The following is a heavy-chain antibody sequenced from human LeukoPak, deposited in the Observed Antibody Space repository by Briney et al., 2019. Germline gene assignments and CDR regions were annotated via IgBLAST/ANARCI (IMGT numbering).Heavy chain of an antibody. J-gene: IGHJ4*02. CDR2: IYTSGST. CDR1: GGSISSGGHY. CDR3: ARHSTYYDFWSGYYTGHHFDY. V-gene: IGHV4-61*08. D-gene: IGHD3-3*01. Sequence: PSETLSLTCTNLGGSISSGGHYWSWIRQPPGKGLEWIGYIYTSGSTNYNPSLKSRVTISVDTSKNQFSLKLSSVTAADTAVYYCARHSTYYDFWSGYYTGHHFDYWGQGTLVTVSS.